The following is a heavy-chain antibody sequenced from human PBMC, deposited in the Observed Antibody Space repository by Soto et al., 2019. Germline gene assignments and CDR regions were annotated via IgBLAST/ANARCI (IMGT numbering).Heavy chain of an antibody. J-gene: IGHJ5*02. D-gene: IGHD3-3*01. CDR2: IYSSGST. CDR3: ERGQRFSDWFDP. CDR1: GGAISTYY. Sequence: SETLSLTCTVSGGAISTYYWTWIRQPAGKGLEWIGRIYSSGSTKYNPSLQSRVTMSLDTSNNQFSLRLTSVTAADTAVYYCERGQRFSDWFDPLGQGSLVTVSS. V-gene: IGHV4-4*07.